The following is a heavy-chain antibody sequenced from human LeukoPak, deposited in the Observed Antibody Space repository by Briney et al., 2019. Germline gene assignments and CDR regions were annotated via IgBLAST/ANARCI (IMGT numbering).Heavy chain of an antibody. V-gene: IGHV3-74*01. D-gene: IGHD3-10*01. CDR1: GFTFSSYW. CDR3: AKEFNMNREIIRDAFDM. Sequence: PGGPLRLSCAASGFTFSSYWMHWVRQAPEKGLVWVSHINSDGSSTGYADSVKGRFTISRDNSKDTLYLQMNSLRAEDTAVYYCAKEFNMNREIIRDAFDMWGQGTMVTVSS. J-gene: IGHJ3*02. CDR2: INSDGSST.